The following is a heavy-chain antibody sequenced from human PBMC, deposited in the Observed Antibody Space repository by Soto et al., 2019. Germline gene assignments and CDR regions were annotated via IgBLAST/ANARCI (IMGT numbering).Heavy chain of an antibody. CDR2: IYHSGSI. CDR3: ARGRYDSSGYYYPFDY. D-gene: IGHD3-22*01. J-gene: IGHJ4*02. V-gene: IGHV4-30-2*01. CDR1: GGSISSGGYS. Sequence: TLSLTCAVSGGSISSGGYSWSWIRQPPGKGLEWIGYIYHSGSIYYNPSLKSRVTISVDRSKNQFSLKLSSVTAADTAVYYCARGRYDSSGYYYPFDYWGQGTLVTVSS.